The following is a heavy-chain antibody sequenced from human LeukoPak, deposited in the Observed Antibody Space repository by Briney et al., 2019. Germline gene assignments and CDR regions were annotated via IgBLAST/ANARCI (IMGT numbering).Heavy chain of an antibody. CDR1: GGTFSSYA. CDR2: IIPIFGTA. Sequence: SVTVSCKASGGTFSSYAISWVRQAPGQGLEWMGGIIPIFGTANYAQKFQGRVTITTDESTSTAYMELSSLRSEDTAVYYCARGPRAGTTIYYYYMDVWGKGTTVTVSS. D-gene: IGHD1-7*01. V-gene: IGHV1-69*05. CDR3: ARGPRAGTTIYYYYMDV. J-gene: IGHJ6*03.